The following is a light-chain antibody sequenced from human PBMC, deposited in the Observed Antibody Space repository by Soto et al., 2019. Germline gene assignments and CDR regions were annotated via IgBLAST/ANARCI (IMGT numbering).Light chain of an antibody. CDR2: GAS. J-gene: IGKJ5*01. CDR1: QSVSSN. Sequence: EIVMTHSPATLSVSPGERSTLSCRASQSVSSNLAWYQQKPGQAPRLLIYGASSRATGIPVRFSGSGSGTEFTLTISSLQSEDFAVYYCQQYNNWPLTFGQATRLEIK. CDR3: QQYNNWPLT. V-gene: IGKV3-15*01.